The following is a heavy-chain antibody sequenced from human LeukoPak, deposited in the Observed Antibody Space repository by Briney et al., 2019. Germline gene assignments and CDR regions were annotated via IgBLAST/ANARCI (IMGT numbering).Heavy chain of an antibody. CDR1: GGSISSGGYY. CDR3: ARAHYYGSSDY. Sequence: SQTLSPTCTVSGGSISSGGYYWSWIRQPPGKGLEWIGYIYHSGSTNYNPSLKSRVTISVDTSKNQFSLKLSSVTAADTAVYYCARAHYYGSSDYWGQGTLVTVSS. CDR2: IYHSGST. D-gene: IGHD3-10*01. V-gene: IGHV4-30-2*01. J-gene: IGHJ4*02.